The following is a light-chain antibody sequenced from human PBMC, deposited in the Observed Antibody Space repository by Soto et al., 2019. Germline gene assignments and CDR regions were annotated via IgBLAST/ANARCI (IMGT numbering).Light chain of an antibody. CDR3: SSYAGSNQGV. CDR2: EVS. J-gene: IGLJ2*01. Sequence: QSALTQPPSAPGSPGQSVTISCTGTSSDVGGYNYVSWYQQHPGKAPKLMIYEVSKRPSGVPDRFSGSKSGNTASLTVSGLQAEDEADYNCSSYAGSNQGVFGGGTKLTVL. V-gene: IGLV2-8*01. CDR1: SSDVGGYNY.